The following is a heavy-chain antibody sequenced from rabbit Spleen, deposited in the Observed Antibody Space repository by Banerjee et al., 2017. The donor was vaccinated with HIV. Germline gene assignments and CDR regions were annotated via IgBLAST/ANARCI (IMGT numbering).Heavy chain of an antibody. CDR1: GFSFSSSYY. Sequence: QEQLVESGGDLVKPGTSLTLTCTASGFSFSSSYYICWVRQAPGMGLECTACIYAVTGKAVYATRAKGRFSFSKTPSTPVTLQMTSLAAADTATYFCVRFFDLWGQGTLVTVS. CDR3: VRFFDL. V-gene: IGHV1S45*01. CDR2: IYAVTGKA. J-gene: IGHJ4*01.